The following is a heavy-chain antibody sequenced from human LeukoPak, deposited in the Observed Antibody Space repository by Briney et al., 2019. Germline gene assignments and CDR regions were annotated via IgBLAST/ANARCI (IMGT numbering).Heavy chain of an antibody. J-gene: IGHJ6*03. CDR3: ARDLRSFGYYYMDV. V-gene: IGHV5-51*01. CDR1: GYSFTNYC. D-gene: IGHD5/OR15-5a*01. CDR2: IYPGDSDT. Sequence: GESLKISCKGSGYSFTNYCVGWVRQMPGRGLEWMGIIYPGDSDTRYSPSFQGQVTISADKSISTAYLQWSSLKASDTAMYYCARDLRSFGYYYMDVWGKGTTVTVSS.